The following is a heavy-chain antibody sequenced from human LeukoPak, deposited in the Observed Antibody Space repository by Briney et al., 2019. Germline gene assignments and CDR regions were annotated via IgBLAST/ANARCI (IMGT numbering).Heavy chain of an antibody. Sequence: GGSLRLSCAASGFTFSSYGMHWVRQAPGKGLEWVAFIRYDGSNKYYADSVKGRFTISRDNSKNTLYLQMNSLRAEDTAVYYCARDTSYDSSGYYLSFDYWGQGTLVTVSS. CDR1: GFTFSSYG. CDR2: IRYDGSNK. CDR3: ARDTSYDSSGYYLSFDY. V-gene: IGHV3-30*02. J-gene: IGHJ4*02. D-gene: IGHD3-22*01.